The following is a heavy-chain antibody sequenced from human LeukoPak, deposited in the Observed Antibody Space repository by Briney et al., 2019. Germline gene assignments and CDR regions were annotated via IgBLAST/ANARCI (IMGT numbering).Heavy chain of an antibody. CDR2: ISYDGSNK. V-gene: IGHV3-30*18. J-gene: IGHJ6*02. Sequence: PGGSLRLSCAASGFTFSSYGMHWVRQAPGKGLEWVAVISYDGSNKYYAESVKGRFTISRDNSKNTLYLQMNSLRAEDTAVYYCAKEDDFWSGYLKIRAYGMDVWGQGTTVTVSS. CDR1: GFTFSSYG. D-gene: IGHD3-3*01. CDR3: AKEDDFWSGYLKIRAYGMDV.